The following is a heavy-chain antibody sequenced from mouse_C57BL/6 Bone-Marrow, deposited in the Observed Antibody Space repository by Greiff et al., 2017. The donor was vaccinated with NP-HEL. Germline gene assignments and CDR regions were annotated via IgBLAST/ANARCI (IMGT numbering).Heavy chain of an antibody. J-gene: IGHJ3*01. Sequence: EVKLEESGPGLVKPSQSLSLTCSVTGYSITSGYYWNWIRQFPGNKLEWMGYISYDGSNNYNPSLKNRISITRDTSKNQFFLKLNSVTTEDTATYYCARNSVAWFAYWGQGTLVTVSA. CDR3: ARNSVAWFAY. CDR1: GYSITSGYY. CDR2: ISYDGSN. V-gene: IGHV3-6*01.